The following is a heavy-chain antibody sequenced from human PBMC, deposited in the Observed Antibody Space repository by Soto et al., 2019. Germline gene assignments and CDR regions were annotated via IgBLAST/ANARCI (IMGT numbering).Heavy chain of an antibody. V-gene: IGHV1-2*04. Sequence: ASVKVSCKASGYTFTGYYMHWVRQAPGQGLEWMGWINPNSGGTNYAQKFQGWVTMTRDTSISTAYMELSRLRSDDTAVYYCARGFRGAYSGYEAGYWGQGTLVTVSS. CDR2: INPNSGGT. J-gene: IGHJ4*02. CDR3: ARGFRGAYSGYEAGY. D-gene: IGHD5-12*01. CDR1: GYTFTGYY.